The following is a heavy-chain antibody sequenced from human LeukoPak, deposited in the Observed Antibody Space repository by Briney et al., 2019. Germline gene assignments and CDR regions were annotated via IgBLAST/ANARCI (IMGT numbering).Heavy chain of an antibody. V-gene: IGHV3-23*01. J-gene: IGHJ4*02. D-gene: IGHD3-22*01. CDR2: TSVSGGST. CDR3: AKELYYYDSSGSFDY. Sequence: PGGSLRLSCAASRFTFSNYAMSWVRQAPGKGLEWVSATSVSGGSTYYADSVKGRFTISRDNSKNTLYLQMNSLRAEDTAVYYCAKELYYYDSSGSFDYWGQGTLVTVSS. CDR1: RFTFSNYA.